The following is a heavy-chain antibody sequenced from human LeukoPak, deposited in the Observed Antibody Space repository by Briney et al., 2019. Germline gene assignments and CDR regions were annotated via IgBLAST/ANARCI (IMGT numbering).Heavy chain of an antibody. CDR1: GFTFSSYE. CDR3: ARAPRFDWLLSNPDYFDY. Sequence: GGSLRLSCAASGFTFSSYEMNWVRQAPGKGLEWVANIKQDGSEKYYVDSVKGRFTISRDNAKNSLYLQMNSLRAEDTAVYYCARAPRFDWLLSNPDYFDYWGQGTLVTVSS. V-gene: IGHV3-7*01. CDR2: IKQDGSEK. D-gene: IGHD3-9*01. J-gene: IGHJ4*02.